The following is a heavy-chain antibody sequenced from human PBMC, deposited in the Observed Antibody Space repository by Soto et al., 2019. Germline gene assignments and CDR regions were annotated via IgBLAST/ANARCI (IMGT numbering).Heavy chain of an antibody. Sequence: GGSVRLSCATSEVTFSNFDMHWVRQVPGKGLEWVSAIGAARDPYYLGSVKGRLTISRENAKDSVYLQMNDLRGGDSAVYYCARAYTGRLPRRADYYYAIDVWGQRTTVTVSS. CDR1: EVTFSNFD. CDR2: IGAARDP. CDR3: ARAYTGRLPRRADYYYAIDV. V-gene: IGHV3-13*05. J-gene: IGHJ6*02. D-gene: IGHD2-2*02.